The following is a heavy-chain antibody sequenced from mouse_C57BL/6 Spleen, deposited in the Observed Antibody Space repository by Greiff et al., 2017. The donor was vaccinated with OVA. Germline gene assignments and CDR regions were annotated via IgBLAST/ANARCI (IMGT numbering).Heavy chain of an antibody. V-gene: IGHV1-55*01. CDR3: ARLNDYDLYAMDY. CDR2: IYPGSGST. CDR1: GYTFTSYW. J-gene: IGHJ4*01. D-gene: IGHD2-4*01. Sequence: VQLQQPGAELVKPGASVKMSCKASGYTFTSYWITWVKQRPGQGLEWIGDIYPGSGSTNYNEKFKSKATLTVDPSSSTAYMQLSSLTSEDSAVYYCARLNDYDLYAMDYWGQGTSVTVSS.